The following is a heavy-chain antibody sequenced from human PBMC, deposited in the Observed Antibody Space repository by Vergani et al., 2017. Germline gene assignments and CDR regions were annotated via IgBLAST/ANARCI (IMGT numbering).Heavy chain of an antibody. Sequence: VQLVESGGGLVKPGGSLRLSCAASGFTFSSYSMNWVRQAPGKGLEWVSSISSSSSYIYYADSVKGRFTISRDNAKNSLYLQMNSLRAEDTAVYYCARISGWEPNYYYYGMDVWGQGTTVTVSS. D-gene: IGHD1-26*01. CDR1: GFTFSSYS. V-gene: IGHV3-21*01. J-gene: IGHJ6*02. CDR2: ISSSSSYI. CDR3: ARISGWEPNYYYYGMDV.